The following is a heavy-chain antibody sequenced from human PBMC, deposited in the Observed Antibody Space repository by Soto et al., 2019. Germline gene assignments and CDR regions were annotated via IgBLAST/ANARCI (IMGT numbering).Heavy chain of an antibody. CDR2: LYSGGNT. D-gene: IGHD3-16*01. CDR1: GFTVSSNY. CDR3: ARFDPRFGLDC. Sequence: EVQLVESGGGLVQPGGSLRLSCAASGFTVSSNYMSWVRQAPGKGLGWVSVLYSGGNTNYADPVKGRFTISRHNSKNTLYLQMNSLRADDTAVYYCARFDPRFGLDCWGQGTLVTVSS. V-gene: IGHV3-53*04. J-gene: IGHJ4*02.